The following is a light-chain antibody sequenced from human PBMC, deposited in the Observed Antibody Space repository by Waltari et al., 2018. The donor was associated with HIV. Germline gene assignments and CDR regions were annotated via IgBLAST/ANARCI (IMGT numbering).Light chain of an antibody. Sequence: EIVLTQSPATLSLSPVERATLSCWYSQSVSSYLAWYQQKPGKAPRLLIYDASNRATGIPARFIGSGSGTDFTLTSSSLEPEDFAVYSCQQHSSWPLTFGGGTKVEIK. CDR3: QQHSSWPLT. CDR2: DAS. CDR1: QSVSSY. J-gene: IGKJ4*01. V-gene: IGKV3-11*01.